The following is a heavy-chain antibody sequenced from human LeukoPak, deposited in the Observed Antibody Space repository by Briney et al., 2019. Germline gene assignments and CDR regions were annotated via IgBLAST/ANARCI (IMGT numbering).Heavy chain of an antibody. J-gene: IGHJ6*03. CDR1: GGSISSDY. Sequence: PSETLSLTCFVSGGSISSDYWSWIRQPPGKGLEWIGYIYYRGKTNYNPSLKSRVTISLDTSKNQFSLRLSSVTAADPAVYHCARGIYDRSGFSYYYYHMDVWGKGTTVTVSS. V-gene: IGHV4-59*01. CDR2: IYYRGKT. D-gene: IGHD3-22*01. CDR3: ARGIYDRSGFSYYYYHMDV.